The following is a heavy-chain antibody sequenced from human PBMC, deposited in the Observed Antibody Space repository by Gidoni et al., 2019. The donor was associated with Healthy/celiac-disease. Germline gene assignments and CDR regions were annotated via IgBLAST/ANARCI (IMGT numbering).Heavy chain of an antibody. Sequence: QVQLPESGPGLVKPSQTLSLTCTVSGGSISSGDYYWSWSRQPPGKGLEWIGYIYYSGSTYYNPSLKSRVTISVDTSKNQFSLKLSSVTAADTAVYYCAAEPHYDILTGYTTPYYMDVWGKGTTVTVSS. CDR1: GGSISSGDYY. V-gene: IGHV4-30-4*01. CDR3: AAEPHYDILTGYTTPYYMDV. J-gene: IGHJ6*03. D-gene: IGHD3-9*01. CDR2: IYYSGST.